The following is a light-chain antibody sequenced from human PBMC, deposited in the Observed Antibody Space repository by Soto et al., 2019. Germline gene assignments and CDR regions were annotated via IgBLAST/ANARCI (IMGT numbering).Light chain of an antibody. Sequence: QSALTQPRSVSGSPGQSVTISCTGTSSDVGGYNYVSWYQQHPGKAPKLMIYDVSKRPSGVTDRFSGSKSGNTASLTISGLQDEDEADYYCCAYAGSYPGFGGGTKLTV. CDR1: SSDVGGYNY. CDR2: DVS. V-gene: IGLV2-11*01. J-gene: IGLJ3*02. CDR3: CAYAGSYPG.